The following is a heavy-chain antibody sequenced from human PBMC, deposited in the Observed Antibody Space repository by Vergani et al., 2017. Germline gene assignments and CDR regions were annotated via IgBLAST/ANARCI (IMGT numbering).Heavy chain of an antibody. J-gene: IGHJ6*02. Sequence: EVQLVESGGGLVQPGGSLKLSCAASGFTFSGSAMHWVRQASGKGLEWVSAISGSGGSTYYADSVKGRFTISRDNSKNTLYLQMNSLRAEDTAVYYCARGYYDFWSGYYTDYYYGMDVWGQGTTVTVSS. CDR3: ARGYYDFWSGYYTDYYYGMDV. D-gene: IGHD3-3*01. V-gene: IGHV3-23*04. CDR2: ISGSGGST. CDR1: GFTFSGSA.